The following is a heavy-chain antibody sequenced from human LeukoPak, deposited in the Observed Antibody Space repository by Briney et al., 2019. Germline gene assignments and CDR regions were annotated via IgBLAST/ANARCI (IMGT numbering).Heavy chain of an antibody. Sequence: SETLSLTCTVSGGSISSYYWSWIRQPPGKGLEWIGYIYYRSTNYNPSLKSRVTISIDTSKNQLSLKLSSVTAADTAVYYCARTGKNWETGYGMDVWGQGTTVTVSS. CDR3: ARTGKNWETGYGMDV. V-gene: IGHV4-59*08. CDR1: GGSISSYY. J-gene: IGHJ6*02. D-gene: IGHD7-27*01. CDR2: IYYRST.